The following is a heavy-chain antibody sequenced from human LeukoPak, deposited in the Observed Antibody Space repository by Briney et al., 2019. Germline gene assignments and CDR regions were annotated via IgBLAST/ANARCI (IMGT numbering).Heavy chain of an antibody. CDR3: ARGGYGGNSDY. CDR1: GFTFSSYE. J-gene: IGHJ4*02. V-gene: IGHV3-48*03. D-gene: IGHD4-23*01. CDR2: ISSSGSTI. Sequence: GGSLRLSCAASGFTFSSYEMNWVRQAPGKGLEWVSYISSSGSTIYYADSVKGRFTISRDNAKNSLYLQMNSLRAEDTAAYYCARGGYGGNSDYWGQGTLVTVSS.